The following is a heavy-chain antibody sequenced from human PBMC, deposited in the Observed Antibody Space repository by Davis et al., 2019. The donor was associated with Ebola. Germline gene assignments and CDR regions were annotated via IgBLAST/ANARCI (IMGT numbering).Heavy chain of an antibody. J-gene: IGHJ2*01. CDR2: INPDNGDT. Sequence: ASVKVSCKASGYTFTAYYMQWVRQAPGQGLESMGWINPDNGDTNYAQKFQGRVTMTRDTSISTAYMELSRLRSDDTAVYYCARGEDCTIGLCRLRYFDLWGRGTLVTVSS. CDR3: ARGEDCTIGLCRLRYFDL. D-gene: IGHD2-8*01. CDR1: GYTFTAYY. V-gene: IGHV1-2*02.